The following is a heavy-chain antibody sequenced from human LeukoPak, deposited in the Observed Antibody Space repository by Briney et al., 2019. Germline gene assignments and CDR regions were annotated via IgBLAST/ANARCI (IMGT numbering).Heavy chain of an antibody. Sequence: GGSLRLSCVASGFTFSSYWMAWVRQAPGKGLEWVANIRGDGSKTHYVDSVKGRFTISRDNAKNSLYLQMNSLRAEDTAVYYCAKEVQYSFGYWGQGTLVTVSS. J-gene: IGHJ4*02. CDR3: AKEVQYSFGY. V-gene: IGHV3-7*03. CDR2: IRGDGSKT. CDR1: GFTFSSYW. D-gene: IGHD5-18*01.